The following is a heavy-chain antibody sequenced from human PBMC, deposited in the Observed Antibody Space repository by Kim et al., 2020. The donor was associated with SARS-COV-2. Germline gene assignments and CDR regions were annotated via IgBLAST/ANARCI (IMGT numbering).Heavy chain of an antibody. CDR3: ARSAGPYDYYFDF. V-gene: IGHV5-51*01. J-gene: IGHJ4*02. Sequence: GESLKISCKGSGYNFPNYWIGWVRQMPGKGLEWMGIIYPGDSDTRYSPPFQGQVTISADKSTTTAYLQWSSLKATDTAMYYCARSAGPYDYYFDFWGQGTLVTVSS. CDR2: IYPGDSDT. D-gene: IGHD3-16*01. CDR1: GYNFPNYW.